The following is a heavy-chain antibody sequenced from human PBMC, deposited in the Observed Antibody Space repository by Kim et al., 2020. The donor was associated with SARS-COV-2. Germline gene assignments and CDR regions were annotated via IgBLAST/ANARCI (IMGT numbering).Heavy chain of an antibody. CDR3: ARGDSSGYLYYFDY. J-gene: IGHJ4*02. V-gene: IGHV3-21*01. D-gene: IGHD3-22*01. Sequence: ADSVKRRFTISRDNAKNSLYLQMNSLRAEDTAVYYCARGDSSGYLYYFDYWGQGTLVTVSS.